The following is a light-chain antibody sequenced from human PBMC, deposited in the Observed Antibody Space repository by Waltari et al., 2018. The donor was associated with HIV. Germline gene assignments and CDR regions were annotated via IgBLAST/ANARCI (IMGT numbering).Light chain of an antibody. Sequence: QSVLTQPPSVSGAPGQTVTISCDGSSSNIGAGYDVHWYKQVPGTSPKLVIYNNINRPAGVTDRFSASKSGTSASLAITGLQAEDEAQYYCQSHDRSLSGPWVFGGGTKLTVL. J-gene: IGLJ3*02. V-gene: IGLV1-40*01. CDR1: SSNIGAGYD. CDR2: NNI. CDR3: QSHDRSLSGPWV.